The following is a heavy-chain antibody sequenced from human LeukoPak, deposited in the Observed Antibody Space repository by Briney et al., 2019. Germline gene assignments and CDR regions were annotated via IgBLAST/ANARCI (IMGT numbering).Heavy chain of an antibody. CDR3: ARVHSSSWPDY. CDR1: GGSISSYY. J-gene: IGHJ4*02. Sequence: PSETLSLTCTVSGGSISSYYWSWIRQPPGKGLEWIGYIYYSGSTNYNPSLKSRVTISVDTSKNQFSLKLSSVTAADTAVYYCARVHSSSWPDYWGQGTLVTVSS. CDR2: IYYSGST. D-gene: IGHD6-6*01. V-gene: IGHV4-59*01.